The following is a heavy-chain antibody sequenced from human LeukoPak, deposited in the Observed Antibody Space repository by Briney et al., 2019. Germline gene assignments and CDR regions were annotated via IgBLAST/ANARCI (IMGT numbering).Heavy chain of an antibody. D-gene: IGHD3-16*01. V-gene: IGHV3-23*01. Sequence: GGSLNLSCAASGFIFSSNTMSWFRRAPGKGLNWAPVISGSGVSTYYAASVKGRFTISRDNSKNTLYVQMNSLRAEDTAVYYCAKVLRQWTHALLFDYWGQGTLVTVSS. CDR2: ISGSGVST. CDR1: GFIFSSNT. CDR3: AKVLRQWTHALLFDY. J-gene: IGHJ4*02.